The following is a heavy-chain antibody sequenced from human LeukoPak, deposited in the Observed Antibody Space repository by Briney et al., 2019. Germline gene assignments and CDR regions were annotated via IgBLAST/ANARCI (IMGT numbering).Heavy chain of an antibody. V-gene: IGHV3-66*02. J-gene: IGHJ4*02. CDR1: GLTVSSNY. CDR2: IYSGGTT. Sequence: GGSLSLSCAASGLTVSSNYMSWVRQAPGQGLEWVSVIYSGGTTYYADSVTCQFTIPRDSSKSTWYLQMNTLRAENSAVYYCATEVGQYWGQGTLVTVSS. CDR3: ATEVGQY.